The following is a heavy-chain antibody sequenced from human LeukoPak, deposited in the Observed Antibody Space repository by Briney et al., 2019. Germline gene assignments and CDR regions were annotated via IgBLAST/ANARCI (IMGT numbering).Heavy chain of an antibody. D-gene: IGHD6-19*01. CDR2: ISSSGSTI. V-gene: IGHV3-48*04. CDR1: GFTFSSYS. J-gene: IGHJ4*02. Sequence: GGSLRLSCAASGFTFSSYSMNWVRQAPGKGLEWVSYISSSGSTIYYADSVKGRFTISRDNAKNSLYLQMNSLRAEDTAVYYCARGAVTDDYWAQGTLVTVSS. CDR3: ARGAVTDDY.